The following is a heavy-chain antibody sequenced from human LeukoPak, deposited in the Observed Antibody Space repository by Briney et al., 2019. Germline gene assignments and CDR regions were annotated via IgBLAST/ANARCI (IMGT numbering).Heavy chain of an antibody. V-gene: IGHV4-34*01. CDR3: TSRSYGAPYYFDY. CDR1: GGSFSGYY. D-gene: IGHD3-10*01. CDR2: IYYSGST. J-gene: IGHJ4*02. Sequence: SETLSLTCAVYGGSFSGYYWSWLRQPPGKGLEWIGSIYYSGSTYYNPSLKSRVTISVDTSKNQFSLKLSSVTTADTAVYYYTSRSYGAPYYFDYWGQGTLVTVSS.